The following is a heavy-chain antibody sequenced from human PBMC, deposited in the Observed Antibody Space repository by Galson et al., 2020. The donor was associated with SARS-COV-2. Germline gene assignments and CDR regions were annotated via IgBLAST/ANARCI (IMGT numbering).Heavy chain of an antibody. CDR2: ISGSGGST. CDR1: GFTFSSYA. J-gene: IGHJ4*02. Sequence: GGSLRLSCAASGFTFSSYAMSWVRQAPGKGLEWVSAISGSGGSTYYADSVKGRFTISRDNSKNTLYLQMNSLRAEDTAVYYCAKQSISTIVVVVAATYYFDYWGQGTLVTVSS. D-gene: IGHD2-15*01. CDR3: AKQSISTIVVVVAATYYFDY. V-gene: IGHV3-23*01.